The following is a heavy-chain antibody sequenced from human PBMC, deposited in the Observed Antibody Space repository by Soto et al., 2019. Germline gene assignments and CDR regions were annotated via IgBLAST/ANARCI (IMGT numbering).Heavy chain of an antibody. Sequence: ETLSLTCTVSCGSISSXSYYWGWIRQPPGKGLEWIGSIYYSGSTYYNPSLKSRVTISVDTSKNQFSLKLSSVTAADTAVYYCARRRVHRPTPHAAYYYYYYGMDVWGQGTTVTVSS. CDR3: ARRRVHRPTPHAAYYYYYYGMDV. CDR2: IYYSGST. V-gene: IGHV4-39*01. D-gene: IGHD1-1*01. J-gene: IGHJ6*02. CDR1: CGSISSXSYY.